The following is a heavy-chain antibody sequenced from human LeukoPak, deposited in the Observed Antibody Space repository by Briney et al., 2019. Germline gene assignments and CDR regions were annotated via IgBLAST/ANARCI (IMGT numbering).Heavy chain of an antibody. V-gene: IGHV3-74*01. CDR1: GFTFSGYW. CDR2: IISDGSST. CDR3: ARSSMVDANDAFDI. Sequence: GSLRLSCAASGFTFSGYWMHWVRQAPGKGLVWVSRIISDGSSTNYADSVKGRFTISRDNAKNTLHLQMNSVRADDTAVYYCARSSMVDANDAFDIWGQGTMVTVSS. D-gene: IGHD2-15*01. J-gene: IGHJ3*02.